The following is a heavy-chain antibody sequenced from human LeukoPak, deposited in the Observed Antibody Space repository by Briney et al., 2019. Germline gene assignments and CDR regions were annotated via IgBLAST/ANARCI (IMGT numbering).Heavy chain of an antibody. CDR1: GYSFTSYW. J-gene: IGHJ6*02. CDR2: IYPGDSDT. CDR3: ARQLRYYYDSSGSYYGMDV. V-gene: IGHV5-51*01. D-gene: IGHD3-22*01. Sequence: GESLKISCKGSGYSFTSYWIGWVRQMPGKGLEWMGIIYPGDSDTRYSPSFQGQVTISADKSISTAYLQWSSLKASDTAMYYCARQLRYYYDSSGSYYGMDVWGQGTTSPSP.